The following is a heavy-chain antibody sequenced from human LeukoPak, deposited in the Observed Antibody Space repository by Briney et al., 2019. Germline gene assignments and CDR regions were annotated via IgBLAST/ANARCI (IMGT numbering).Heavy chain of an antibody. J-gene: IGHJ6*03. CDR1: GGSISSYY. V-gene: IGHV4-59*01. Sequence: SETLSLTCTVSGGSISSYYWSWVRQPPGKGLEWIGYIYYSGSTNYNPSLNSRVTISVDTSKNQFSLKLSSVTAADTAVYYCARVEEGYGSGRRENYYYYYMDVWGKGTTVTISS. CDR2: IYYSGST. CDR3: ARVEEGYGSGRRENYYYYYMDV. D-gene: IGHD3-10*01.